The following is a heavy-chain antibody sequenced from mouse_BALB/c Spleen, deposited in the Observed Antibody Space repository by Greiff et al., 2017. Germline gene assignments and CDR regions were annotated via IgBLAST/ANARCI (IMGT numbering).Heavy chain of an antibody. CDR2: ISSGGGST. J-gene: IGHJ2*01. Sequence: EVKVEESGGGLVKPGGSLKLSCAASGFAFSSYDMSWVRQTPEKRLEWVAYISSGGGSTYYPDTVKGRFTISRDNAKNTLYLQMSSLKSEDTAMYYCARQEITYFDYWGQGTTLTVSS. CDR1: GFAFSSYD. CDR3: ARQEITYFDY. D-gene: IGHD1-1*01. V-gene: IGHV5-12-1*01.